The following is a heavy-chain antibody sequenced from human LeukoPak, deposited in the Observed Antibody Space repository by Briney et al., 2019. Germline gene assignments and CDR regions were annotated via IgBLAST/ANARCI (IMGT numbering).Heavy chain of an antibody. J-gene: IGHJ4*02. V-gene: IGHV1-2*02. CDR1: GYTFTDYY. CDR3: AREAQHLF. CDR2: INPNSGAT. Sequence: GASVNVSYKASGYTFTDYYIHWLRQAPGQGLEWMGWINPNSGATKYAQIFQGRVTVTRDTSISTAYMELSRLTSDDTAVYYCAREAQHLFWGQGTLVTVSS.